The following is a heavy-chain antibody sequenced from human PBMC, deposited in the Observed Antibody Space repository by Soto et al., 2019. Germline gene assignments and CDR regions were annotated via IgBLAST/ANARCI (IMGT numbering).Heavy chain of an antibody. D-gene: IGHD2-2*01. CDR2: MNPNSGNT. V-gene: IGHV1-8*01. CDR3: ARFRGRYQSDL. Sequence: QEQLVQSGTEVKKPGASVMVSCEALGYSFKTYDINWVRQASGQGLEWMGWMNPNSGNTGYAQKFQGRVSMTRDTSTDTAYMVLSGLRFDDTAVYYCARFRGRYQSDLWGQGTLVTVS. J-gene: IGHJ4*02. CDR1: GYSFKTYD.